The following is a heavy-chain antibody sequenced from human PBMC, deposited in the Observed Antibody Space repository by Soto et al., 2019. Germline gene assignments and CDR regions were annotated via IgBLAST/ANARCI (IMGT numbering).Heavy chain of an antibody. CDR2: ISGSGGST. V-gene: IGHV3-23*01. Sequence: PGGLLRLSWTASGCTFIGYARSWVRQAPGKGLEWVSAISGSGGSTYYADSVKGRFTISRDNSKNTLYLQMNSLRAEDTAVYYCAKAGNTMVQPVHYWGQGTLVTVSS. CDR1: GCTFIGYA. J-gene: IGHJ4*02. D-gene: IGHD3-10*01. CDR3: AKAGNTMVQPVHY.